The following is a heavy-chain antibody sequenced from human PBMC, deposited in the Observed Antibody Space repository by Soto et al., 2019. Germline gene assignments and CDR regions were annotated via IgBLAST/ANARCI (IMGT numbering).Heavy chain of an antibody. Sequence: QVQLVQSGAEVKKPGSSVKVSCKASGGTFSSYTISWVRQAPGQGLEWMGRIIPILGIANYAQKFQGRVTITADKSTSTAYMELRSLRSEDTAVYYCGRGGDGSGSYYPWFDPWGQGTLVTVSS. CDR3: GRGGDGSGSYYPWFDP. D-gene: IGHD3-10*01. CDR2: IIPILGIA. CDR1: GGTFSSYT. J-gene: IGHJ5*02. V-gene: IGHV1-69*02.